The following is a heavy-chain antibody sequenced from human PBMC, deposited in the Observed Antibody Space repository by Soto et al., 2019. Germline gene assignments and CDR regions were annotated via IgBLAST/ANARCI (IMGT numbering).Heavy chain of an antibody. V-gene: IGHV3-23*01. CDR1: GFTFSSYA. Sequence: PGGSLRLSCAASGFTFSSYAMSWVRQAPGKGLEWVSAISGSGGSTYYADSVKGRFTISRDNSKNTLYLQMNSLRAEDTAVYYCAGGYCSSTSCYARNSVPYYYYMDVWGKGTTVTVSS. CDR3: AGGYCSSTSCYARNSVPYYYYMDV. CDR2: ISGSGGST. J-gene: IGHJ6*03. D-gene: IGHD2-2*01.